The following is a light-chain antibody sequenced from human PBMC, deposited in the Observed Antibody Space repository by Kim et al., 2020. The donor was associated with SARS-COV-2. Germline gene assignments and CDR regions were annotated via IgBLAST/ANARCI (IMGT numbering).Light chain of an antibody. CDR2: GAS. CDR3: QQYGSSPRT. V-gene: IGKV3-20*01. J-gene: IGKJ1*01. CDR1: QSVSSSY. Sequence: SPGERATPSCRASQSVSSSYLAWYQKKPGQAPRLLIYGASSRATGIPDRFSGSGSGTDFTLTISRLEPEDFAVYYCQQYGSSPRTFGQGTKVDIK.